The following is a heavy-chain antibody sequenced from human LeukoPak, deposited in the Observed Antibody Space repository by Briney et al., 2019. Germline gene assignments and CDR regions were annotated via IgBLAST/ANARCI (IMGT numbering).Heavy chain of an antibody. CDR2: IKHDGSEK. V-gene: IGHV3-7*04. Sequence: GGSLRLSCAASGFTLSRYWMSWVRQAPGKGLEWVANIKHDGSEKYYVDSAKGRFTISRDNAKNSLYLQMNSLRGEDTAVYYCARDRDYYNYFEYWGQGTLVTVSS. J-gene: IGHJ4*02. D-gene: IGHD3-10*01. CDR3: ARDRDYYNYFEY. CDR1: GFTLSRYW.